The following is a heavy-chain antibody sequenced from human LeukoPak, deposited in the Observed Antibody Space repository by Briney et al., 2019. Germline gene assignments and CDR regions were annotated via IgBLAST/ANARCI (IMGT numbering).Heavy chain of an antibody. V-gene: IGHV4-59*01. D-gene: IGHD3-10*01. CDR2: IYYTGST. Sequence: TPSETLSLTCSVSGGSIISYYWSWIRQPPGKGLEWIGYIYYTGSTNYNPSLKSRVTISVDTSRNQFSLKLSSVTAADTAMYYCARESGIGTQMVRGDFWFDPWGQGILVTVSS. CDR1: GGSIISYY. CDR3: ARESGIGTQMVRGDFWFDP. J-gene: IGHJ5*02.